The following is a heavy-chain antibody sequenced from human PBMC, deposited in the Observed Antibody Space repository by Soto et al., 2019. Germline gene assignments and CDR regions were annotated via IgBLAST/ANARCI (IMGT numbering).Heavy chain of an antibody. D-gene: IGHD3-22*01. CDR1: GYTFTSYG. Sequence: RASVKASCKASGYTFTSYGINWVRQATGQGLEWMGWMNPNSGNTGYAQRFQGRVTMTRNTSISTAYMELSSLRSEDTAVYYCARQEYYYDNSGYYYGWFDPWGQGTLVTVSS. V-gene: IGHV1-8*01. CDR3: ARQEYYYDNSGYYYGWFDP. CDR2: MNPNSGNT. J-gene: IGHJ5*02.